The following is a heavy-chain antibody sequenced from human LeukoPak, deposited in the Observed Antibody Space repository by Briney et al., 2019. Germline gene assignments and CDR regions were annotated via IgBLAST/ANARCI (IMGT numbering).Heavy chain of an antibody. CDR3: ASISVDTAMVNY. Sequence: SETLSLTCTVSGGSISSSSYYWGWVRQPPGKGLEWIGSIYYSGSTYYNPSLKSRVTISVDTSKNQFPLKLSSVTAADTAVYYCASISVDTAMVNYWGQGTLVTVSS. CDR1: GGSISSSSYY. CDR2: IYYSGST. V-gene: IGHV4-39*01. J-gene: IGHJ4*02. D-gene: IGHD5-18*01.